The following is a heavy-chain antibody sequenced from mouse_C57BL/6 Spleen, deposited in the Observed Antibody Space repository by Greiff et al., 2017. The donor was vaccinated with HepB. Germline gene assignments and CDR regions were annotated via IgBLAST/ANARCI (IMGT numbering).Heavy chain of an antibody. CDR1: GYTFTSYT. CDR2: INPSSGYT. Sequence: QVHVKQSGAELARPGASVKMSCKASGYTFTSYTMHWVKQRPGQGLEWIGYINPSSGYTKYNQKFKDKATLTADKSSSTAYMQLSSLTSEDSAVYYCARCGYSSMDYWGQGTSVTVSS. CDR3: ARCGYSSMDY. J-gene: IGHJ4*01. D-gene: IGHD2-3*01. V-gene: IGHV1-4*01.